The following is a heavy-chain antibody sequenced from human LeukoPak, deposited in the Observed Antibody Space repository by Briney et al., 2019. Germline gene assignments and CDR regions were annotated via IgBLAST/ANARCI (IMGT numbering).Heavy chain of an antibody. CDR2: ISTKGRST. D-gene: IGHD1-26*01. Sequence: GGSLRLSCAASGFTFSNYAMHWVRQVPRKGLEYVSAISTKGRSTYYANSLKGRFTISRDNSKNTLYLQMGSLRAEDMAVYYCARGVGSLVYYYGMDVWGQGTTLTVSS. CDR3: ARGVGSLVYYYGMDV. CDR1: GFTFSNYA. V-gene: IGHV3-64*01. J-gene: IGHJ6*02.